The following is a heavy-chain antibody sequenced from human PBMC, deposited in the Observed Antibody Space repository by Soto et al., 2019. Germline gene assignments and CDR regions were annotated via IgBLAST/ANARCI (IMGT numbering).Heavy chain of an antibody. V-gene: IGHV4-59*11. CDR1: GGSIRSHY. CDR2: ISYSGST. CDR3: ARDLRLAAGGIDP. J-gene: IGHJ5*02. Sequence: LSLTCTVSGGSIRSHYWSWIRQPPGKGLEWIGYISYSGSTTYNPSLQSRVTMSVDTSKKKFSLNLTSVTAVDTAVYYCARDLRLAAGGIDPWGQGTLVTVSS. D-gene: IGHD6-13*01.